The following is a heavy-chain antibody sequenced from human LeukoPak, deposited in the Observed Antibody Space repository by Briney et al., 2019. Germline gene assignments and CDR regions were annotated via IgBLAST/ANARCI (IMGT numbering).Heavy chain of an antibody. CDR2: IIPIFGTA. V-gene: IGHV1-69*05. CDR1: GGTFSSYA. Sequence: SVKVSCKASGGTFSSYAISWVRQAPGQGLEWMGGIIPIFGTANYAQKFQGRVTITTDESTSTAYMELSSLRSEDTAVYDCARALHSSSSLSRYYYYMDVWGKGTTVTVSS. D-gene: IGHD6-6*01. CDR3: ARALHSSSSLSRYYYYMDV. J-gene: IGHJ6*03.